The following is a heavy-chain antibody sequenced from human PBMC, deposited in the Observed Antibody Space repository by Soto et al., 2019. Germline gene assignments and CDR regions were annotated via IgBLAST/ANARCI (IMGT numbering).Heavy chain of an antibody. CDR3: TTDPNYAGTFNYYFDY. CDR2: IKSKTDGGTA. Sequence: GGSLRLSCAASGFTFSNAWLNWVRQAPGKGLEWVGRIKSKTDGGTADYAAPVKARFTISRDDSRKTLYLQMNSLKTEDTAVYYCTTDPNYAGTFNYYFDYWGQGTLVTVSS. J-gene: IGHJ4*02. CDR1: GFTFSNAW. D-gene: IGHD2-2*01. V-gene: IGHV3-15*07.